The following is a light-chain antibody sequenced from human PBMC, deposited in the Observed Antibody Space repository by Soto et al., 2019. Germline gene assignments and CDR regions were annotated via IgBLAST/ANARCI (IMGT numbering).Light chain of an antibody. J-gene: IGKJ1*01. V-gene: IGKV3-15*01. CDR1: HSVSSN. Sequence: EIVMTQTPTTLSLSLGERSALSCRASHSVSSNLAWYQQKPGQAPRLLIYGASTRATGIPARFSGSGSGTEFTLTISSLQSEDFAVYYCQQYNNWWTFGQGAMVDIK. CDR3: QQYNNWWT. CDR2: GAS.